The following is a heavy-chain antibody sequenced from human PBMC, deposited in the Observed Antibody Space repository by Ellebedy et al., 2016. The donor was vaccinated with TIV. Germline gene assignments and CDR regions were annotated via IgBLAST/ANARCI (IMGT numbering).Heavy chain of an antibody. CDR1: GFTFSSYG. V-gene: IGHV3-33*01. CDR2: IWYDGSNK. J-gene: IGHJ4*02. D-gene: IGHD6-19*01. CDR3: AREVAGTFGSGLSFDY. Sequence: GESLKISCAASGFTFSSYGMHWVRQAPGKGLEWVAVIWYDGSNKYYADSVKGRFTISRDNSKNTLYLQMNSLRAEDTAVYYCAREVAGTFGSGLSFDYWGQGTLVTVSS.